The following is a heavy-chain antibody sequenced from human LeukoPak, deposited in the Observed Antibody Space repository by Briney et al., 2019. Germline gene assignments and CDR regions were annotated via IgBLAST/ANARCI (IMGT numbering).Heavy chain of an antibody. CDR3: ASDSNYDAFDI. V-gene: IGHV3-21*01. Sequence: GGSLRLSCAASGFTFSSYSVNWVRQAPGKGLEWVSSISSSSSYIYYADSVKGRFTISRDNAKNSLYLQMNSLRAEDTAVYYCASDSNYDAFDIWGQGTMVTVSS. CDR1: GFTFSSYS. J-gene: IGHJ3*02. D-gene: IGHD4-11*01. CDR2: ISSSSSYI.